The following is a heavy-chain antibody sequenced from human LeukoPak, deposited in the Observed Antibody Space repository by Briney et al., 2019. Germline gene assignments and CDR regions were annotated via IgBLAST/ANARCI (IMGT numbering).Heavy chain of an antibody. V-gene: IGHV3-21*01. CDR1: GFTFDDYG. D-gene: IGHD1-1*01. J-gene: IGHJ6*03. CDR2: ITSSSSYT. CDR3: ARDPYNGAYSEGYYYYYMDV. Sequence: PGGSLRLSCAASGFTFDDYGMSWVRQAPGKGLEWISSITSSSSYTFYADSVKGRFTISRDNAKNSLYLQMNSLRVEDTAIYYCARDPYNGAYSEGYYYYYMDVWGKGTTVTVSS.